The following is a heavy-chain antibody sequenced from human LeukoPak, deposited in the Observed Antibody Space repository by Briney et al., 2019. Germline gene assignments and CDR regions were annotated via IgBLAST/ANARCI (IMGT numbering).Heavy chain of an antibody. CDR3: ANLRSYCTNGVCQYYFDY. V-gene: IGHV4-34*01. D-gene: IGHD2-8*01. J-gene: IGHJ4*02. CDR1: GGSFSGYY. CDR2: INHSGST. Sequence: SETLCLTSAVYGGSFSGYYWSWIRQPPGKGLEWIGEINHSGSTNYNPSLKSRVTISVDTSKNQFSLKLSSVTAADTVVYYCANLRSYCTNGVCQYYFDYWGQGTLVTVSS.